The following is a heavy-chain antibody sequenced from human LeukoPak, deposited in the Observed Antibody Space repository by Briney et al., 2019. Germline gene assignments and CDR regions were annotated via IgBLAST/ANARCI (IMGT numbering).Heavy chain of an antibody. V-gene: IGHV4-59*01. CDR2: IYYSGST. D-gene: IGHD3-16*01. Sequence: SATLSLTCTVSGGSISSYYWSWIRQPPGKGLEWIGYIYYSGSTNYNPSLKSRVTISVDTSKNQFSLKLSSVTAADTAVYYCARGITTFDPWGQGTLVTVSS. J-gene: IGHJ5*02. CDR1: GGSISSYY. CDR3: ARGITTFDP.